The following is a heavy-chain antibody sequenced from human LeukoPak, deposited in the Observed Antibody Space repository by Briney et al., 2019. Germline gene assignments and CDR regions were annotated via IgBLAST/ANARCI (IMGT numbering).Heavy chain of an antibody. CDR2: ISWNSGSI. CDR1: GFTFDDYA. J-gene: IGHJ4*02. Sequence: GRSLRLSCAASGFTFDDYAMHWVRQAPGKGLEWVSGISWNSGSIGYADSVKGRFTISRDNAKNSLYLQMNSLRAEDTAVYYCARYSIVGATTFDYWGQGTLVTVSS. V-gene: IGHV3-9*01. D-gene: IGHD1-26*01. CDR3: ARYSIVGATTFDY.